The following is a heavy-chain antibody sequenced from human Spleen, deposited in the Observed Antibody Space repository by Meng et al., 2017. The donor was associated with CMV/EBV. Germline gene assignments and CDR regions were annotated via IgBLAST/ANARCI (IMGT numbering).Heavy chain of an antibody. CDR1: GFTVSRYW. CDR2: IKEDGSET. J-gene: IGHJ6*02. CDR3: ARDFIAAADYYYYGMDV. V-gene: IGHV3-7*01. D-gene: IGHD6-13*01. Sequence: GESLKISCAASGFTVSRYWMTWVRQAPGKGLEWVANIKEDGSETYYVDSVRGRFTISRDNAKNSLYLQMNSLRAEDTAVYYCARDFIAAADYYYYGMDVWGQGTTVTVSS.